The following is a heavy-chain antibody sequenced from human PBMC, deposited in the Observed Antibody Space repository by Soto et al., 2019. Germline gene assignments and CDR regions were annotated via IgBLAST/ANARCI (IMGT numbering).Heavy chain of an antibody. CDR1: GYTFTSYA. CDR2: INAGNGNT. Sequence: QVQLVQSGAEEKKPGASVKVSCKASGYTFTSYAMHWVRQAPGQRLEWMGWINAGNGNTKYSQKFQGRVTITRDTAASTAYMELSSLRSEDTAVYYCARDPSYYGMDVCGQGTTGTVSS. CDR3: ARDPSYYGMDV. V-gene: IGHV1-3*05. J-gene: IGHJ6*02.